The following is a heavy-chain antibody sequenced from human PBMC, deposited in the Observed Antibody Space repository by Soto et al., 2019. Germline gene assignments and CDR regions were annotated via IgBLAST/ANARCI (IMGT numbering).Heavy chain of an antibody. Sequence: QVQLVQSGAEVKKPGSSVKVSCKASGGTFSSYAISWVRQAPGQGLEWMGGIIPIFGTANYAQKFQGRVTITADESPSTAYMELSSLSTEDTAVYSCARDGGYSSGWYDGFDSWGQGTLVTVSS. CDR3: ARDGGYSSGWYDGFDS. D-gene: IGHD6-19*01. CDR1: GGTFSSYA. V-gene: IGHV1-69*01. CDR2: IIPIFGTA. J-gene: IGHJ4*02.